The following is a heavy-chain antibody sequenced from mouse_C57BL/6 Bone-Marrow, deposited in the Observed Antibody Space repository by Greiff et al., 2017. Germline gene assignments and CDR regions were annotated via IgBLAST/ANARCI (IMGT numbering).Heavy chain of an antibody. D-gene: IGHD1-1*01. CDR1: GYTFTDYY. V-gene: IGHV1-76*01. Sequence: VQLQQSGAELVRPGASVKLSCTASGYTFTDYYINWVKQRPGQGLEWIARIYPGSGNTYYNEKFKGKATLTAEKSSSTAYMQLSSLTSEDSAVYFCARSYYSPYAMDYWGQGTSVTVSS. CDR3: ARSYYSPYAMDY. CDR2: IYPGSGNT. J-gene: IGHJ4*01.